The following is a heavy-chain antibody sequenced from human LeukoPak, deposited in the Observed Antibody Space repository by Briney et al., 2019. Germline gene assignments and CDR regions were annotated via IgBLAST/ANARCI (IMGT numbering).Heavy chain of an antibody. CDR3: ARGVFATVTTLDY. D-gene: IGHD4-11*01. CDR2: TWYDGSNK. J-gene: IGHJ4*02. V-gene: IGHV3-33*01. Sequence: GRSLRLSCAASGFTFSSYGMHWVRQAPGKGLEWVAVTWYDGSNKYYADSVKGRFTISRDNSKNTLYLQMNSLRAEDTAVYYCARGVFATVTTLDYWGQGTLVTVSS. CDR1: GFTFSSYG.